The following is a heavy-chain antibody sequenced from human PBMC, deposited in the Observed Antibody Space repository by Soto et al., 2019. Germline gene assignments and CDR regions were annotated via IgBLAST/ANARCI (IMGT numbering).Heavy chain of an antibody. Sequence: SLRLSCAASGFTFSSYAMSWVRQAPGKGLEWVSTISGSDGRTYSTDSVKGRFTISRDNSRNTAYLQMNSLRVEDTAVYYCAKGVSQYTPLALFDYWGRGTLVTVSS. J-gene: IGHJ4*02. D-gene: IGHD5-18*01. CDR3: AKGVSQYTPLALFDY. CDR2: ISGSDGRT. CDR1: GFTFSSYA. V-gene: IGHV3-23*01.